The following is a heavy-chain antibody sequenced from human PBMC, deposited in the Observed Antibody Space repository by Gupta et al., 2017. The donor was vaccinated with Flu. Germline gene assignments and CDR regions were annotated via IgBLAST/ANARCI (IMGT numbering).Heavy chain of an antibody. CDR3: ARGKYXYDSSGYSHYFDY. D-gene: IGHD3-22*01. V-gene: IGHV4-39*01. J-gene: IGHJ4*02. Sequence: QLQLQESGPGLVKPSETLSLICTVPGGSISSSSYYWGWIRQPPGKGLEWIGSIYYSGSTYYNPSLKSRVTISVDTSKNQFSLKLSSVTAADTAVXYXARGKYXYDSSGYSHYFDYWGQGTLVTVSS. CDR1: GGSISSSSYY. CDR2: IYYSGST.